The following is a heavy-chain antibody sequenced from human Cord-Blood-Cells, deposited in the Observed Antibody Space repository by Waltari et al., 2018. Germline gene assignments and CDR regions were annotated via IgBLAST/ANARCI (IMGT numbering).Heavy chain of an antibody. CDR2: IYYSGST. CDR1: GGSISSSSYY. V-gene: IGHV4-39*01. CDR3: ARQVWYGSGSYYNWFDP. D-gene: IGHD3-10*01. J-gene: IGHJ5*02. Sequence: QLQLQESGPGLVKPSETLSLTCTVSGGSISSSSYYWGWIRQPPGKGLEWIGSIYYSGSTYYNPSLKSRVTISVDTSKNQFSRKLSSVTAADTAVYYCARQVWYGSGSYYNWFDPWGQGTLVTVSS.